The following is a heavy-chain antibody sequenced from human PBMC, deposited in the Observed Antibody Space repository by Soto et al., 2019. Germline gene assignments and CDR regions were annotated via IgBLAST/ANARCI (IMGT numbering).Heavy chain of an antibody. D-gene: IGHD2-21*01. CDR1: GYSVSDYD. J-gene: IGHJ4*02. V-gene: IGHV3-48*03. CDR3: AREDRYQGAFDF. Sequence: GGSLRLSCVASGYSVSDYDINWVRQAPGKGLEWVAYVSHSGNTRSYADSVKGRFTISRDNAKNSVYLQMTSLRVDDMALYHCAREDRYQGAFDFWGQGALVTVSS. CDR2: VSHSGNTR.